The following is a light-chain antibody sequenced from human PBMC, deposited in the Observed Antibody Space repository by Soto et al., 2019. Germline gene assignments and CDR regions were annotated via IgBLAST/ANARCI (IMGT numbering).Light chain of an antibody. V-gene: IGLV2-23*01. CDR2: EDT. J-gene: IGLJ2*01. CDR1: SSDVGSFHL. Sequence: QSALTQPASVSGSPGQSITISCTGSSSDVGSFHLVSWYQQHPGKVPKLIIYEDTKRPSGVSNRFSGSKSGNTASLTITRLQAEDEADYSCCSYAGTSTVIFGGGTKLTVL. CDR3: CSYAGTSTVI.